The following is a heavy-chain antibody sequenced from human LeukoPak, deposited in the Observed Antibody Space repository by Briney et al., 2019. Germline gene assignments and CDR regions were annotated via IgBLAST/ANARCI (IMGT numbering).Heavy chain of an antibody. V-gene: IGHV3-33*08. J-gene: IGHJ3*02. Sequence: VQPGRSLRLSCAASGFTFSSYGIHWVRQAPGKGLEWVAVIWYDGSNKYYGDSVKGRFTISRDNSRNTLYLQMTSLRAEDTAVYYCARVLWFGEVLKGDAFDIWGQGTMVTVSS. D-gene: IGHD3-10*01. CDR1: GFTFSSYG. CDR3: ARVLWFGEVLKGDAFDI. CDR2: IWYDGSNK.